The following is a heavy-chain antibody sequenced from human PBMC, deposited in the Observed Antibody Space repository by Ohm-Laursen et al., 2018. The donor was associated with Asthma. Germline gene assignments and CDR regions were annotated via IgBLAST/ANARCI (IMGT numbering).Heavy chain of an antibody. CDR2: IIPIFGTA. CDR1: GGTFSSYA. V-gene: IGHV1-69*01. D-gene: IGHD2-15*01. Sequence: ASSVKVSCKASGGTFSSYAISWVRQAPGQGLEWMGGIIPIFGTANYAQKFQGRVTITADESTSTAYMELSSLRSEDTAVYYCAREACSGGSCYFMSHFDCWGQGTLVTVSS. CDR3: AREACSGGSCYFMSHFDC. J-gene: IGHJ4*02.